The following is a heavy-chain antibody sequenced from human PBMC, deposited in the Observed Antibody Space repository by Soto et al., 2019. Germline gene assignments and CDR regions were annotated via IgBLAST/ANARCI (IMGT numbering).Heavy chain of an antibody. Sequence: SETLSLTCTVSGASLSSGSYYWSWIRQPPGKGLEWIGYFYYTGTTKYNPSLESRVTISADTSKNQFSLNLASVTAAETAVYYCARISYWVKDYWGKGALVTVSS. CDR3: ARISYWVKDY. CDR2: FYYTGTT. J-gene: IGHJ4*02. D-gene: IGHD2-8*02. V-gene: IGHV4-61*01. CDR1: GASLSSGSYY.